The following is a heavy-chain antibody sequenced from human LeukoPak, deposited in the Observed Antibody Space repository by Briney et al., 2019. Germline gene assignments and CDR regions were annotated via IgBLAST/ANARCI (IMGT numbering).Heavy chain of an antibody. CDR2: IYYSGST. V-gene: IGHV4-39*02. D-gene: IGHD5-12*01. Sequence: SETLSLTCTVSGGSISSSSYYWGWIRQPPGKGLEWIGSIYYSGSTYYNPSLKSRVTISVDTSKNQFSLKLSSVTAADTAVYYCAREPAGRYSGYDWTFDYWGQGTLVTVSS. J-gene: IGHJ4*02. CDR1: GGSISSSSYY. CDR3: AREPAGRYSGYDWTFDY.